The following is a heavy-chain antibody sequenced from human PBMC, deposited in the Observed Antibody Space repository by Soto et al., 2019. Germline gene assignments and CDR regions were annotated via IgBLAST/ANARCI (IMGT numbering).Heavy chain of an antibody. Sequence: QVPLLQSGAEVKKPGSSVRVSCEASGGTFRTYAISCVRQAPGQGLEWMGEIIPIFGTVNYAQKFQGRVTITADESTTTVYMDLRSLRSEDTAVYYCAKGAVAGTPTSYYYYGMDVWGQGTTVTVSS. D-gene: IGHD6-19*01. CDR3: AKGAVAGTPTSYYYYGMDV. CDR2: IIPIFGTV. J-gene: IGHJ6*02. CDR1: GGTFRTYA. V-gene: IGHV1-69*12.